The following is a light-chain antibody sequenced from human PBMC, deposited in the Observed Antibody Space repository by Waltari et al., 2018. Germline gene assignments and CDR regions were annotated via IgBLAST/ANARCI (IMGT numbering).Light chain of an antibody. V-gene: IGKV3-20*01. Sequence: IVLTQSPATLSLSPGDRATLSRWASQSVPSNFLAWYQHIPGQAPRLLIYGASSRASDIPDRFSGSGSGTGFTLTISGLGPEDSAMYYCQQSGDSLWTFGQGTKVEIK. CDR2: GAS. CDR1: QSVPSNF. CDR3: QQSGDSLWT. J-gene: IGKJ1*01.